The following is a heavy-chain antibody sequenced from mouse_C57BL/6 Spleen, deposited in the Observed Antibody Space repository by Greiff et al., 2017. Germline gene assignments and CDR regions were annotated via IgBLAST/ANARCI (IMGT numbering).Heavy chain of an antibody. CDR1: GFTFSDYY. CDR3: GRGNWPHWYFDV. D-gene: IGHD4-1*01. Sequence: DVMLVESEGGLVQPGSSMKLSCTASGFTFSDYYMAWVRQVPEKGLEWVANINYDGSSTYYLDSLKSRFIISRDNAKNILYLQMSSLKSEDTATEYCGRGNWPHWYFDVWGTGTTVTVSS. J-gene: IGHJ1*03. CDR2: INYDGSST. V-gene: IGHV5-16*01.